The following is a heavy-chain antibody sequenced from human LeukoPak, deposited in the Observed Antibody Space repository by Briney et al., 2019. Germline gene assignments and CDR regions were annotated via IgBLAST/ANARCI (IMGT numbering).Heavy chain of an antibody. CDR3: TTRLRYFDWTIYDFDY. Sequence: GGSLRLSCAASGFTFSNAWMSWVRQAPGKGLEWVGRIKSKTDGGKTDYAAPVKGRFTISRDDSKNTLYLQMNSLKTEDTAVYYCTTRLRYFDWTIYDFDYWGQGTLVTVSS. J-gene: IGHJ4*02. CDR1: GFTFSNAW. D-gene: IGHD3-9*01. CDR2: IKSKTDGGKT. V-gene: IGHV3-15*01.